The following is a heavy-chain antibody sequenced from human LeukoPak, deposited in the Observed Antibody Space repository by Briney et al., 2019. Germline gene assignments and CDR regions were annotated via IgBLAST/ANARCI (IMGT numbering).Heavy chain of an antibody. CDR1: GGSISSYY. Sequence: SETLSLTCTVSGGSISSYYWSWIRQPAGKGLEWIGRIYTSGSTNYNPSLKSRVTMSVDTSKNQFSLKLSSVTAADTAVYYCARGAGIAARYYMDVWGKGTTVTVSS. J-gene: IGHJ6*03. V-gene: IGHV4-4*07. CDR2: IYTSGST. CDR3: ARGAGIAARYYMDV. D-gene: IGHD6-6*01.